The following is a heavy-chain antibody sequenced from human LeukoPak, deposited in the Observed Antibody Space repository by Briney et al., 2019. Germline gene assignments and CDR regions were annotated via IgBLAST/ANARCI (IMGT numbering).Heavy chain of an antibody. CDR2: ISGSGDTT. Sequence: PGGSLRLSCAVSGFTFSTYAMTWVRQAPGKGLEWVSGISGSGDTTNCADSVKGRFTISRDNSKNTLYLQMNSLRVEDTAVYFCANGSGGGYSGLVYWGQGTLAIVSS. CDR3: ANGSGGGYSGLVY. J-gene: IGHJ4*02. D-gene: IGHD3-22*01. CDR1: GFTFSTYA. V-gene: IGHV3-23*01.